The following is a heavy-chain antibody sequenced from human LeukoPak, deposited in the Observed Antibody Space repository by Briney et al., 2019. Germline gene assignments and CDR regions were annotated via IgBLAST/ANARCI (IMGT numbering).Heavy chain of an antibody. J-gene: IGHJ3*02. V-gene: IGHV3-48*02. Sequence: GGSLRLSCVASGFTFSSYSMNWVRQAPGKGLEWVSYIGVSSSFTYYADSVKGRFTISRDNANNSLHLQMDTLRDEDTAVYYCVRDRFFAFDIWGQGTMVTVSS. D-gene: IGHD3-10*01. CDR3: VRDRFFAFDI. CDR1: GFTFSSYS. CDR2: IGVSSSFT.